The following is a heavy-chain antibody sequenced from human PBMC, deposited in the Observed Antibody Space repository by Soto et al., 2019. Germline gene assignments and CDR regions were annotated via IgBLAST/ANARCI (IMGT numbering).Heavy chain of an antibody. CDR1: GYTFTSYD. CDR2: MNPNSGNT. D-gene: IGHD3-3*01. Sequence: QVQLVKSGAEVKKPGASVKVSCKASGYTFTSYDINWVRQATGQGLEWLGWMNPNSGNTGYAQKFQDRISMTRNTSRSTAYMELSSLRSEDTAVYYCSKTIFGVVINWGQGTLVTVSS. J-gene: IGHJ4*02. CDR3: SKTIFGVVIN. V-gene: IGHV1-8*01.